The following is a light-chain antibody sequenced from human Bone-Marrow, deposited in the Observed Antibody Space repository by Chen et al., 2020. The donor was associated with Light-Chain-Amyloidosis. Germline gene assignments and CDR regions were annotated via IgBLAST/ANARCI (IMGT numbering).Light chain of an antibody. V-gene: IGLV3-21*02. CDR2: DDS. CDR1: NIGSTS. J-gene: IGLJ3*02. Sequence: SYLLTQPSSLSVAAGQTATIACGGNNIGSTSVHWYQHTPGQAPLLIVYDDSDRPSGIPERLSGSNSGNTATLTISRVEAGDEDDYYCQVWDRSSDRPVFGGGTKLTVL. CDR3: QVWDRSSDRPV.